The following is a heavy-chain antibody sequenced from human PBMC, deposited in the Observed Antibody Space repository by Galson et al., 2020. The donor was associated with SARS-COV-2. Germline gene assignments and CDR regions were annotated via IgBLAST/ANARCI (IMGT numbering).Heavy chain of an antibody. Sequence: SETLSLTCAVYGGSFSDYSWTWVRQPPGKGLEWIGEISHSGSTNYSPSLKSRVFMSVDTSKNQFSLKVRSVTAADTAVYYCARGGSWPIMAFDYYYFYMDVWGKGTTVTVSS. J-gene: IGHJ6*03. V-gene: IGHV4-34*01. CDR1: GGSFSDYS. CDR2: ISHSGST. D-gene: IGHD3-10*01. CDR3: ARGGSWPIMAFDYYYFYMDV.